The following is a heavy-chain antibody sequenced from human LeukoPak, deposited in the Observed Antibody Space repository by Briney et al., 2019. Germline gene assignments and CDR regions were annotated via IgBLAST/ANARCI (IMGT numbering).Heavy chain of an antibody. D-gene: IGHD2-2*01. J-gene: IGHJ5*02. Sequence: SETLSLTCTVSGGSISNSSYYWGWIRQPPGKGLDWIGSIYYSGNTYYNPSLMSRVTISVDTSKNQFSLKLSSVTAADTAVYYCALHVVAHNWFDPWGQGTLVTVSS. CDR1: GGSISNSSYY. V-gene: IGHV4-39*07. CDR2: IYYSGNT. CDR3: ALHVVAHNWFDP.